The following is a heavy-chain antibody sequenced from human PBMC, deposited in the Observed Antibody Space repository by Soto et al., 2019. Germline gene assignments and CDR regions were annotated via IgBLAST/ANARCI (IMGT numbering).Heavy chain of an antibody. V-gene: IGHV3-48*01. D-gene: IGHD6-19*01. CDR2: ISSSSSTI. CDR3: AREARIAVACRSAFDI. CDR1: GFTFSSYS. J-gene: IGHJ3*02. Sequence: EVQLVESGGGLVQPGGSLRLSCAASGFTFSSYSMNWVRQAPGKGLEWVSYISSSSSTIYYADSVKGRLTISRDNAKNSLYLQMNSLRAEDTAVYYCAREARIAVACRSAFDIWGQGTMVTVSS.